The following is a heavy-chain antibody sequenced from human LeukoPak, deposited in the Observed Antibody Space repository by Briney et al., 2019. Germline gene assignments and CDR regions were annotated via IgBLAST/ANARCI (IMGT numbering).Heavy chain of an antibody. D-gene: IGHD2-2*01. V-gene: IGHV4-59*13. CDR1: GGSISSNY. Sequence: SETLSLTCTVSGGSISSNYWSWIRQPPGKGLEWIGYIYYSGSTNYNPSLKSRVTISIDTSKNQFSLKLSSVTAADTAIDYCAREFCSSTSCYFDYWGQGTLVTVSS. J-gene: IGHJ4*02. CDR3: AREFCSSTSCYFDY. CDR2: IYYSGST.